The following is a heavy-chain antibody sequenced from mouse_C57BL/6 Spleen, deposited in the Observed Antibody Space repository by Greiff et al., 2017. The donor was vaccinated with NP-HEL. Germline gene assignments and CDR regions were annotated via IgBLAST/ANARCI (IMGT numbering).Heavy chain of an antibody. CDR2: IHPNSGST. Sequence: QVQLQQSGAELVKPGASVKLSCKASGYTFTSYWMHWVKQRPGQGLEWIGMIHPNSGSTNYNEKFKRKATLTVDKSSSTAYMQLCSLTSEDSAVYYCAREYEGYHYAMDYWGQGTSVTVSS. V-gene: IGHV1-64*01. J-gene: IGHJ4*01. CDR1: GYTFTSYW. CDR3: AREYEGYHYAMDY. D-gene: IGHD2-3*01.